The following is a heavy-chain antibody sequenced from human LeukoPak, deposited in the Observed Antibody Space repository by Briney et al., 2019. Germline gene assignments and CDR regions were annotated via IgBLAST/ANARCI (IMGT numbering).Heavy chain of an antibody. D-gene: IGHD1-26*01. J-gene: IGHJ3*02. CDR2: IYYSGST. Sequence: NPSETLSLTCTVSGGSIRSYYWSWIRQPPGKGLEWIGYIYYSGSTNYNPSLKSRVTISVDTSKNQFSLKLSSVTAADTAVYYCATAGSYVLAFDIWGQGTMLTVSS. V-gene: IGHV4-59*01. CDR1: GGSIRSYY. CDR3: ATAGSYVLAFDI.